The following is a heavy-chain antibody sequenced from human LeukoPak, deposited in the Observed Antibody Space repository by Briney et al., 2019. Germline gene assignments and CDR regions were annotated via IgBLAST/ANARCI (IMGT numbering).Heavy chain of an antibody. V-gene: IGHV3-9*03. Sequence: HPGGSLRLSCAASGFTFDDYAMHWVRQAPGKGLEWVSGISWSSGSIGYADSVKGRFTISRDNSKNTLFLDMNSLRADDMAIYYCARIITLHYYDSSSYSSPFDYWGQGTLVTVSS. CDR2: ISWSSGSI. J-gene: IGHJ4*02. D-gene: IGHD3-22*01. CDR1: GFTFDDYA. CDR3: ARIITLHYYDSSSYSSPFDY.